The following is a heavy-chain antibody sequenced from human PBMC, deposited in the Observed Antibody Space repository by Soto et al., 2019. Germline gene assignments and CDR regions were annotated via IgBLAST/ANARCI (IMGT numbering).Heavy chain of an antibody. CDR1: GGSISSGGYS. V-gene: IGHV4-30-2*01. CDR3: ARDQLEGNWFDP. D-gene: IGHD1-1*01. J-gene: IGHJ5*02. Sequence: SETLSLTCAVSGGSISSGGYSWNWIRQPPGKGLEWIGYIYHSGSTYYNPSLMSRVTISVDKSKNQFSLKLNTVTAADTAVYYCARDQLEGNWFDPWGQGTLVTVSS. CDR2: IYHSGST.